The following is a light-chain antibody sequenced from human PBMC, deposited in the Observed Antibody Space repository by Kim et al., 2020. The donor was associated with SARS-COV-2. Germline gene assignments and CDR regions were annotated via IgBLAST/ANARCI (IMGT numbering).Light chain of an antibody. J-gene: IGKJ1*01. CDR3: QQYETYWT. CDR2: KAS. V-gene: IGKV1-5*03. Sequence: DIQMTQSPSTLSASVGDRVTITCRATQNIDNWLAWYQQKPGKAPKLLIYKASRLHSGVPSMFSGSGSGTEFTLTISSLQPDDFGIYFCQQYETYWTFGLGTKVDIK. CDR1: QNIDNW.